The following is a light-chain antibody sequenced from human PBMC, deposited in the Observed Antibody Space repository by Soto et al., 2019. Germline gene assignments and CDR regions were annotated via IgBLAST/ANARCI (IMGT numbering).Light chain of an antibody. V-gene: IGKV1-9*01. J-gene: IGKJ5*01. CDR1: QGISSY. CDR2: AAS. Sequence: DIQLTQSPSFLSASVGDRVIITCRASQGISSYLAWYQQIPGKAPNLLIYAASTLQSGVPSRFSGSGSGTEFTLTISSLQPEDFATYYCHQLNSYPHTFGQGTRLEMK. CDR3: HQLNSYPHT.